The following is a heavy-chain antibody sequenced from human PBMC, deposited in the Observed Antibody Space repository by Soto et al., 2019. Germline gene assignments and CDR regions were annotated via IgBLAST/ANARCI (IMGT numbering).Heavy chain of an antibody. CDR3: ARGLNGYLHYFDY. Sequence: GASVKVSCKASGYTFTSYAMHWVRQAPGQRLEWMGWSNAGNGNTKYSQKFQGRVTITRDTSASTAYMELSSLRSEDTAVYYCARGLNGYLHYFDYWGQGTLVTVSS. V-gene: IGHV1-3*01. CDR1: GYTFTSYA. J-gene: IGHJ4*02. CDR2: SNAGNGNT. D-gene: IGHD5-18*01.